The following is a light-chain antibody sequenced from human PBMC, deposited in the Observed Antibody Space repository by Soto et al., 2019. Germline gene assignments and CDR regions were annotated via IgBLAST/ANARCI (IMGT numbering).Light chain of an antibody. Sequence: DIQLTQSPSSLSSSVGDRVTITCRASQSISIYLNWYQQKPGQAPKLLIYAATRLQSGVPSRFSGSGSGTDFTLTISSLQPEDFATYYCQQSYSIPETFGQGTKVDIK. CDR3: QQSYSIPET. CDR1: QSISIY. CDR2: AAT. J-gene: IGKJ1*01. V-gene: IGKV1-39*01.